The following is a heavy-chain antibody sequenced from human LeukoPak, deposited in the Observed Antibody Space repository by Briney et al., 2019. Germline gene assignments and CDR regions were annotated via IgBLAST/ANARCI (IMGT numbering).Heavy chain of an antibody. CDR2: IIPVFDTA. Sequence: SVKVSCKASGGTFSNYAISWVRQAPGHGLEWMGGIIPVFDTADYAQNFQGRVTITADESTSTAYMELSSLRAEDTAVYYCARDLLGSPSSYSSGAWDYWGQGTLVTVSS. D-gene: IGHD3-22*01. CDR3: ARDLLGSPSSYSSGAWDY. V-gene: IGHV1-69*13. CDR1: GGTFSNYA. J-gene: IGHJ4*02.